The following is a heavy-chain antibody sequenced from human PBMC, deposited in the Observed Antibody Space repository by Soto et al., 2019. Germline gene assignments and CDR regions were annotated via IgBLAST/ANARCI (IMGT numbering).Heavy chain of an antibody. J-gene: IGHJ4*02. CDR3: ARAGAAAIMLKGD. CDR2: INHSGST. V-gene: IGHV4-34*01. Sequence: SETLSLTCAVYGGSFSGYYWSWIRQPPGKGLEWIGEINHSGSTNYNPSLKSRVTISVDTSKNQFSLKLSSVTAADTAVYYCARAGAAAIMLKGDWGQGTLVTVS. D-gene: IGHD6-13*01. CDR1: GGSFSGYY.